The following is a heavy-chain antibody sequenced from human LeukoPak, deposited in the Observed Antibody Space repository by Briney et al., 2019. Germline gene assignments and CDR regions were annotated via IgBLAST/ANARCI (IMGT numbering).Heavy chain of an antibody. D-gene: IGHD3-10*01. CDR2: IYPGDSDT. J-gene: IGHJ5*02. CDR3: ARQVTMVRGVITSSP. CDR1: GYSFTGYW. Sequence: GESLKISCKGSGYSFTGYWIGWVRQMPGKGLEWMGIIYPGDSDTRYSPSFQGQVTISADKSISTAYLQWSSLKASDTAMYYCARQVTMVRGVITSSPWGQGTLVTVSS. V-gene: IGHV5-51*01.